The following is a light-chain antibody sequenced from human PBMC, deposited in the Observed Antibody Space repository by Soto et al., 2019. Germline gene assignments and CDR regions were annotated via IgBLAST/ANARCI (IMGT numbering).Light chain of an antibody. V-gene: IGKV3-20*01. Sequence: EIVLTQSPGTLSLSPGERATLSCRARQSVSSSYLAWYQQKPGQAPRLLIYGASSRDTGIPDRFSCSGSGTDLTLTISRLEPEDFAGYYCQQYGSSQITFGQGPPPEIK. CDR2: GAS. J-gene: IGKJ5*01. CDR1: QSVSSSY. CDR3: QQYGSSQIT.